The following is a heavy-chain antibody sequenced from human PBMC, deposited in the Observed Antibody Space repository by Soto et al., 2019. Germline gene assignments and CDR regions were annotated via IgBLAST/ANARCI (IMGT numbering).Heavy chain of an antibody. Sequence: EVQLEESGGALVQPGGSLRLSCAASGLTVSDNYIRWVRHAPGKGLEWVSVIYRGGDTYYADSVKGRFTISRDNSKNTVDLQMNSLRDEDTAVYYCASCHWNGPNDYWGQGTLVTVSS. V-gene: IGHV3-66*01. D-gene: IGHD1-1*01. J-gene: IGHJ4*02. CDR2: IYRGGDT. CDR1: GLTVSDNY. CDR3: ASCHWNGPNDY.